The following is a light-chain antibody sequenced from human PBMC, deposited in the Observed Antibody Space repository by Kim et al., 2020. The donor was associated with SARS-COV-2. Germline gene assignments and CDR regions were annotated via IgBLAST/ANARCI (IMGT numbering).Light chain of an antibody. Sequence: VSPGERATLSCRASQSVSSNLAWFQQKPGQAPRLLIYGASTRATGFPARFSGSGSGTEFTLTISRLQSEDFAVYYCQQYYNWPPFTFGQGTKLEI. CDR3: QQYYNWPPFT. CDR2: GAS. CDR1: QSVSSN. V-gene: IGKV3-15*01. J-gene: IGKJ2*01.